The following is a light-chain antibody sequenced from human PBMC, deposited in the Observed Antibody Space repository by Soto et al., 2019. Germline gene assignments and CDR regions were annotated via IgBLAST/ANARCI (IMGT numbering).Light chain of an antibody. CDR2: KSS. J-gene: IGKJ2*02. CDR3: QHYTISGCT. Sequence: DIQLTQSPSTLSASIEDRVTITCRASQSIDGWLAWYQQKPGEAPKLLIYKSSTSQPGVPSRFSGSGSGTDFTLTISTLQPGDFATYYCQHYTISGCTFGQGTKLEIK. CDR1: QSIDGW. V-gene: IGKV1-5*03.